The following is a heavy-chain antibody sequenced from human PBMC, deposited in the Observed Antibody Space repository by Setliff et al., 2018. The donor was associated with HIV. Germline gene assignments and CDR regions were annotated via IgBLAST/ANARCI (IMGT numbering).Heavy chain of an antibody. CDR3: ARQNSGYAPGPFDY. D-gene: IGHD5-12*01. CDR2: IYTSGST. CDR1: GASISSYY. V-gene: IGHV4-4*07. J-gene: IGHJ4*02. Sequence: SETLSLTCTVSGASISSYYWNWIRQPAGKGLECIGRIYTSGSTNYNPSLKSRVTISVDTSKNQFSLKLSSVTAADTAVYYCARQNSGYAPGPFDYWGQGILVTVSS.